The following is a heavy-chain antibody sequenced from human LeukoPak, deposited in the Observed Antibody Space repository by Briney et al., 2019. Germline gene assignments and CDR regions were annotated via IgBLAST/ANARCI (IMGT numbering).Heavy chain of an antibody. J-gene: IGHJ4*02. Sequence: GGSLRLSCAASGFTFSSYGMHWVRQAPGKGLEWVAVISYDGSNKYYADSVKGRFTISRDNSKNTLYLQMNSLRAEDTAVYYCAKDRGFVIAVAGTFTDYWGQGTLVTVSS. D-gene: IGHD6-19*01. CDR3: AKDRGFVIAVAGTFTDY. V-gene: IGHV3-30*18. CDR2: ISYDGSNK. CDR1: GFTFSSYG.